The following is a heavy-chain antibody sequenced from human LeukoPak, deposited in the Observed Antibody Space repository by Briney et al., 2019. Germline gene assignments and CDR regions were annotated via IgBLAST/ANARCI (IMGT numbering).Heavy chain of an antibody. Sequence: GGSLRLSCAASGFTFSSYSMNWVRQAPGKGLEWVSYISSSSSTIYYADSVKGRFTISRDNSKNTLYLQMNSLRAEDTAVYYCAKDLVYSSSWYPRDYYYMDVWGKGTTVTVSS. V-gene: IGHV3-48*01. J-gene: IGHJ6*03. CDR1: GFTFSSYS. CDR2: ISSSSSTI. D-gene: IGHD6-13*01. CDR3: AKDLVYSSSWYPRDYYYMDV.